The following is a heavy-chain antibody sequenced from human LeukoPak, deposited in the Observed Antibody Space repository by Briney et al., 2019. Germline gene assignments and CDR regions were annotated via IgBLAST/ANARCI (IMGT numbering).Heavy chain of an antibody. CDR3: ARHPMSGYTGYESDY. Sequence: GESLKISCKGSGYNFTNYWIGWVRQMPGKGLEWMGVIYPGDSDTSYSPSFQGQVTMSADKSSTAYLQWSSLKASDTAVFYCARHPMSGYTGYESDYWGQGTLVTVSS. J-gene: IGHJ4*02. D-gene: IGHD5-12*01. CDR2: IYPGDSDT. CDR1: GYNFTNYW. V-gene: IGHV5-51*01.